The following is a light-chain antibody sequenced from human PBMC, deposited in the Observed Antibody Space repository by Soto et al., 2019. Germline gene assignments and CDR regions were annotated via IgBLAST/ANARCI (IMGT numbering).Light chain of an antibody. J-gene: IGLJ1*01. CDR2: EVS. CDR1: SSDVGSYNY. CDR3: SSYTSRSTLV. V-gene: IGLV2-14*01. Sequence: QSVLTQPAAVSGSPGQSITISCTGTSSDVGSYNYVSWYQQHPGKAPKLMIYEVSDRPSGISSRFSGSKSGNTASLTISGLQTEDEADYYCSSYTSRSTLVFGTGTKVTVL.